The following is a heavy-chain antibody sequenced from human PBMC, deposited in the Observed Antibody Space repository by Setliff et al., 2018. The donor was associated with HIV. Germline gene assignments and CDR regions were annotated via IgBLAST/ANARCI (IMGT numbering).Heavy chain of an antibody. J-gene: IGHJ4*02. V-gene: IGHV3-30*03. Sequence: GGSLRLSCEVSGLTFSNNAMYWVRQAPGKGLEWVAVISYDGSNTKYEDSVKGRFTISRDNSKNTLYLQMDSLRPEDTAVYYCARVSKAGKVDYWGQGTLVTVSS. CDR1: GLTFSNNA. D-gene: IGHD4-4*01. CDR3: ARVSKAGKVDY. CDR2: ISYDGSNT.